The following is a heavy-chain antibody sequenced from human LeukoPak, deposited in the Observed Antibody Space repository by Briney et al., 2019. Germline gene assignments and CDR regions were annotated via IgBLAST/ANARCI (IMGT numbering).Heavy chain of an antibody. J-gene: IGHJ4*02. CDR1: GGSISSYY. CDR2: IYTSGST. V-gene: IGHV4-4*07. Sequence: SETLSLTCTVSGGSISSYYWSWIRQPPGKGLEWIWRIYTSGSTNYNPSLKSRVTMSVDTSTNQFSLTLRPVTAADTAVYYCARADYSSSWYQGHFDYWGRGPLVAVSS. D-gene: IGHD6-13*01. CDR3: ARADYSSSWYQGHFDY.